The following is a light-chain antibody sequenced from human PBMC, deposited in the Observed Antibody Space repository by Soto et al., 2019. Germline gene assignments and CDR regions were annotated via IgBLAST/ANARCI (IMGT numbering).Light chain of an antibody. CDR2: DAS. CDR1: QSVSSY. V-gene: IGKV3-11*01. Sequence: EIVLTQSPATLSLSPGERATLSCRASQSVSSYLAWYQQKPGQAPRLLIYDASNRATGIPARFSGGGSGTDFTLTISSLEPEDFAVYYCQQRSNWPPVLTFGGGTKVEIK. J-gene: IGKJ4*01. CDR3: QQRSNWPPVLT.